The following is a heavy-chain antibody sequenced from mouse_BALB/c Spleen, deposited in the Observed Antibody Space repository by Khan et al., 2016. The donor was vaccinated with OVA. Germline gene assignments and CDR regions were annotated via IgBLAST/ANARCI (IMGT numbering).Heavy chain of an antibody. D-gene: IGHD1-1*01. CDR2: ISYSGVT. V-gene: IGHV3-2*02. CDR1: GYSITSGYA. CDR3: ARGNYYGYYFDY. J-gene: IGHJ2*01. Sequence: LQQSGPGLVKPSQSLSLTCTVTGYSITSGYAWNWIRQFPGNKLEWMGYISYSGVTSYTPSLKSRISITRDTSKNQFFLQLNSVTTEDTATYYCARGNYYGYYFDYWGHGTTLTVAS.